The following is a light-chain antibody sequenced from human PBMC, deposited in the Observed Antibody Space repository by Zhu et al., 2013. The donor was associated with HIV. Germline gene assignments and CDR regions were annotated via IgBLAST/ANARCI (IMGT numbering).Light chain of an antibody. J-gene: IGKJ2*03. CDR2: GAS. CDR1: QSVSSNY. Sequence: EIVLTQSPGTLSLSPGERAALSCRASQSVSSNYLAWYQHKPGQAPRLLIYGASSRATGIPDRFSGSESGTDFTLTISRLEPEDFAVYYCQQYGTSPYSFGQGTKLEIK. V-gene: IGKV3-20*01. CDR3: QQYGTSPYS.